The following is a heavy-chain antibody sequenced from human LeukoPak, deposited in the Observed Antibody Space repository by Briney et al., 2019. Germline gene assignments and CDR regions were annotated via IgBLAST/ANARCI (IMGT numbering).Heavy chain of an antibody. Sequence: AGGSLRLSCAASGFTFSSYGMHWVRQAPGKGLEWVAVISYDGSNKYYADSVKGRFTISRDNSKNTLYLQMNSLRAEDTAVYYCAKDRRAGSYDYWGQGTLVTVSS. V-gene: IGHV3-30*18. J-gene: IGHJ4*02. CDR3: AKDRRAGSYDY. CDR2: ISYDGSNK. CDR1: GFTFSSYG. D-gene: IGHD3-10*01.